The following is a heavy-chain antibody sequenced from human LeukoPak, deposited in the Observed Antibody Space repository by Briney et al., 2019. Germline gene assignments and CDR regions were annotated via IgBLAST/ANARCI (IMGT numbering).Heavy chain of an antibody. J-gene: IGHJ5*02. CDR3: ARDYYGSGRNWFDP. CDR2: IYTSGST. V-gene: IGHV4-4*07. CDR1: DDSITMYY. Sequence: SETLSLTCSVSDDSITMYYWTWIRQPAGKGLEWIGRIYTSGSTNYNPSLKSRVTMSVDTSKNQFSLKLSSVTAADTAVYYCARDYYGSGRNWFDPWGQGTLVTVSS. D-gene: IGHD3-10*01.